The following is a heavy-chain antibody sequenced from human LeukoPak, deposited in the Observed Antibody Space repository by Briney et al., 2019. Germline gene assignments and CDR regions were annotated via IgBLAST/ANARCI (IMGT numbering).Heavy chain of an antibody. Sequence: KPSQTLSLTCAISGDSVSSNSAAWNWIRQSPSRGLEWLGRTYYRSKWYNDYAVSVKSRITINADTSKNQFSLQLNSVTPEDTAVYYCARGPYQYGLGSSVCFDYWGQGALVTVSS. V-gene: IGHV6-1*01. CDR2: TYYRSKWYN. CDR1: GDSVSSNSAA. CDR3: ARGPYQYGLGSSVCFDY. J-gene: IGHJ4*02. D-gene: IGHD3-10*01.